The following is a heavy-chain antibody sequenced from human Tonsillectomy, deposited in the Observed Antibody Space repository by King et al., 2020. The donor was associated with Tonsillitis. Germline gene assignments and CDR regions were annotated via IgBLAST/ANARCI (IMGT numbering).Heavy chain of an antibody. CDR3: AKELDYSDYDYSDYDYYYYGLDV. Sequence: VQLVESGGGVVQPGGSLSLSCAAAGFTFSTYGMHWVRQAPGKGLEWVAFIQYDGSNKYYADSVKGRFTISRDNSKNTLSLRMNTLRAEDTAVYYCAKELDYSDYDYSDYDYYYYGLDVWGQGTTVTVSS. CDR1: GFTFSTYG. D-gene: IGHD4-11*01. J-gene: IGHJ6*02. V-gene: IGHV3-30*02. CDR2: IQYDGSNK.